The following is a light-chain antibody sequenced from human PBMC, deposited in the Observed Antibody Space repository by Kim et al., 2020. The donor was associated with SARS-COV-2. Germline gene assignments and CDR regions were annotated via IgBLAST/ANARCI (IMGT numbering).Light chain of an antibody. V-gene: IGLV3-21*04. CDR3: QVRVISREHRV. CDR1: NIGSKS. J-gene: IGLJ3*02. Sequence: SYELTQPPSVSVAPGKTARITCGGNNIGSKSVHWYQQKPGQAPVLVIYYDSDRPSGIPERFSGSNSGNTATLTISRVEAGDEADYYCQVRVISREHRVFG. CDR2: YDS.